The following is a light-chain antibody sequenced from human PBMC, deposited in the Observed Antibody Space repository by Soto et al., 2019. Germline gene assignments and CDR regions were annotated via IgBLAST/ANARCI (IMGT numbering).Light chain of an antibody. CDR2: GTS. V-gene: IGKV3-15*01. J-gene: IGKJ1*01. CDR1: QTVSSN. CDR3: HQYNFWPS. Sequence: EVVMTQSPATLSVSPGERATLSCRASQTVSSNLAWYQQKPGQSPRLLIYGTSTRATGVPARFSGSGSGTGFTLSISSLQSEDFAVYYCHQYNFWPSFGQGTKVDIK.